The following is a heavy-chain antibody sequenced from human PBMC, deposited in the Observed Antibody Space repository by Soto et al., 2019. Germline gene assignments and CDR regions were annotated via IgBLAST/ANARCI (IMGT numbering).Heavy chain of an antibody. J-gene: IGHJ4*02. D-gene: IGHD1-26*01. Sequence: QVQLVQSGAEVKKPGSSVKVSYKASGGTFSNYAINWVRQAPGQGLEWMGGIIPLFGTPNYAQKFQGRVTFTAHKSTSTAYMELRSLRSDDTAVYYCARGWETVGTTTPFAYWGQGTLVTVSS. CDR1: GGTFSNYA. CDR2: IIPLFGTP. CDR3: ARGWETVGTTTPFAY. V-gene: IGHV1-69*06.